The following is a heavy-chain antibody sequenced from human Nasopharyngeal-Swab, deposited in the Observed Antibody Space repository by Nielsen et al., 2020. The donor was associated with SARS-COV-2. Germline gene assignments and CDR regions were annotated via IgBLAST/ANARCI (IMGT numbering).Heavy chain of an antibody. CDR2: INTNTGNP. CDR3: ARAFVSSWPYYYYYGMDV. Sequence: WVRQAPGQGLEWMGWINTNTGNPTYAQGFTGRFVFSLDTSVSTAYLQISSLKAEDTAAYYCARAFVSSWPYYYYYGMDVWGQGTTVTVS. D-gene: IGHD6-13*01. J-gene: IGHJ6*02. V-gene: IGHV7-4-1*02.